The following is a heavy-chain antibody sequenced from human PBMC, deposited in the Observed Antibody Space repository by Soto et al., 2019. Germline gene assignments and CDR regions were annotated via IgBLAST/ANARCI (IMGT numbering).Heavy chain of an antibody. Sequence: QVQLVQSGAEVKKPGASVKVSCKASGYTFTSYYMHWVRQAPGQGLEWMGIINPSGGSTSYAQKFQGRVTMTRDTSASTVYMELSSLRSEDTAVYYCARDQAGGHFDYWGQGTLVTVSS. CDR1: GYTFTSYY. J-gene: IGHJ4*02. CDR2: INPSGGST. D-gene: IGHD6-13*01. CDR3: ARDQAGGHFDY. V-gene: IGHV1-46*01.